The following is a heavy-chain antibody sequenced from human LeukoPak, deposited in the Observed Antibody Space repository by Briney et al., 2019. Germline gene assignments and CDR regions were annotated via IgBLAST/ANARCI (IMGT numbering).Heavy chain of an antibody. CDR2: IYNTGSS. D-gene: IGHD1-26*01. Sequence: SETLSLTCTVSGVSISSSSCYWGWLRQPPGKGLEWIGSIYNTGSSYYNPPLKSRGTISVDTSKNQFSLRLRSVTAADTAVYYCASLRPPVVGATWVDYWGQGILVTVSS. V-gene: IGHV4-39*01. CDR1: GVSISSSSCY. J-gene: IGHJ4*02. CDR3: ASLRPPVVGATWVDY.